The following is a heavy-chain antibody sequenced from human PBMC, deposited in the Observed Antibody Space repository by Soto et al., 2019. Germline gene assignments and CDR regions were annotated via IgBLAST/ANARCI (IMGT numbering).Heavy chain of an antibody. CDR3: AKSPGMYYYDSSAQQVDAFDI. CDR2: ISGSGVST. D-gene: IGHD3-22*01. CDR1: GFTFSSYA. Sequence: GGSLRLSCAASGFTFSSYAMSWVRQAPGKGLEWVSAISGSGVSTYYADSVKGRFTISRDNSKNTLYLQMNSLRAEDTAVYYCAKSPGMYYYDSSAQQVDAFDIWGQGTMVTVSS. V-gene: IGHV3-23*01. J-gene: IGHJ3*02.